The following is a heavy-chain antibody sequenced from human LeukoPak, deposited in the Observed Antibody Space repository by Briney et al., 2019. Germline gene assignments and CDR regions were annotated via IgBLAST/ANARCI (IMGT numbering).Heavy chain of an antibody. V-gene: IGHV4-61*02. CDR3: ATTWGDRVATMGLNDDAFDI. Sequence: KPSQTLSLTCTVSGDSISSGSYYWSWIRQPAGKGLEWIGRIYYSGSTNYNPSLKSRVTISVDTSKNQFSLRLSSVTAADTAVYYCATTWGDRVATMGLNDDAFDIWGQGTMVTVSS. D-gene: IGHD5-12*01. J-gene: IGHJ3*02. CDR1: GDSISSGSYY. CDR2: IYYSGST.